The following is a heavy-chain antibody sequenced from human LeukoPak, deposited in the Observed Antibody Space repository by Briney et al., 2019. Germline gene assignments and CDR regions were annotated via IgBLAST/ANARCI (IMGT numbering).Heavy chain of an antibody. CDR3: ARAQVPDYFDY. CDR1: GGSISSYY. V-gene: IGHV4-59*01. J-gene: IGHJ4*02. CDR2: IYYSGST. Sequence: SETLSLTCTVSGGSISSYYWSWIRQPPGKVLEWIGYIYYSGSTNYNPSLKSRVTISVDTSKNQFSLKLSSVTAADTAVYYCARAQVPDYFDYWGQGTLVTVSS.